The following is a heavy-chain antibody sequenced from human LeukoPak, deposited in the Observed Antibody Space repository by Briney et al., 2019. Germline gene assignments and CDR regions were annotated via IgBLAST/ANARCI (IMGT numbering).Heavy chain of an antibody. CDR3: ARYNFARDYFDY. D-gene: IGHD5-24*01. Sequence: GGSLRLSCAASGFTFSNYALHWVRQAPGKGLEYVSAISSNGGSTYYTNSVKGRFTISRDNSKNTLYLQMGSLRAEDMAVYYCARYNFARDYFDYWGQGTLVTVSS. CDR1: GFTFSNYA. J-gene: IGHJ4*02. V-gene: IGHV3-64*01. CDR2: ISSNGGST.